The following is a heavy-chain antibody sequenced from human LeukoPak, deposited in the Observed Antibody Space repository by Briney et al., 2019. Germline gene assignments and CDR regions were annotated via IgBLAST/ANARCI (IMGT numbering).Heavy chain of an antibody. V-gene: IGHV3-74*01. Sequence: QPGGSLRLSCAASGFTFSNLWMHWVRQAPGKGLVWVSRINSDGSDTSYADSVKGRLTISRDNAKNTLYLQMNSLRAEDTAIYYCVGGYDPHYWGQGTLVTVSS. CDR1: GFTFSNLW. CDR3: VGGYDPHY. CDR2: INSDGSDT. D-gene: IGHD2-8*02. J-gene: IGHJ4*02.